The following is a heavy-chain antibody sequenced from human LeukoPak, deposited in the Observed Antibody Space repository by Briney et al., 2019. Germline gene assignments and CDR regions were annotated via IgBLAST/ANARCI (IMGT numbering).Heavy chain of an antibody. CDR3: ARRYSSSWYDY. CDR1: GFTFSDYY. J-gene: IGHJ4*02. D-gene: IGHD6-13*01. Sequence: GGSLRFSCAASGFTFSDYYMSWIRQAPGKGLEWVSYISGSSSYTNYADSVKGRFTISRDNAKNSLYLQMNSLRAEDTAVYYCARRYSSSWYDYWGQGTLVTVSS. V-gene: IGHV3-11*03. CDR2: ISGSSSYT.